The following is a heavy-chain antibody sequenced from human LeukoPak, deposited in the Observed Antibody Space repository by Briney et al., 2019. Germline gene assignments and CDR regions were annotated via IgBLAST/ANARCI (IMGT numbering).Heavy chain of an antibody. CDR1: GFTFSSYS. V-gene: IGHV3-48*04. CDR2: ISSSSSTI. Sequence: GGSLRLSCAASGFTFSSYSMNWVRQAPGKGLEWVSYISSSSSTIYYADSVKGRFTISRDNAKNSLYLQMNSLRAEDTAVYYCARDYPDSSGYNYLPDYWGQGTLVTVSS. CDR3: ARDYPDSSGYNYLPDY. J-gene: IGHJ4*02. D-gene: IGHD3-22*01.